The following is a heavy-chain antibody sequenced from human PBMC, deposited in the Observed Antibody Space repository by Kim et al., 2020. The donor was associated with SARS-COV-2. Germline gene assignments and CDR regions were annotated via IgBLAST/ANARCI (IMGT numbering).Heavy chain of an antibody. CDR1: GFTFSSYW. D-gene: IGHD3-16*01. CDR2: IKQDGNQK. V-gene: IGHV3-7*01. CDR3: ARDGDLDSRGEDAFDI. Sequence: GGSLRLSCAASGFTFSSYWMTWVRQAPGKGLEWVANIKQDGNQKYYVDSVKGRFTISRDNAKNSLYLQMNSLRAEDTAAYYCARDGDLDSRGEDAFDIWG. J-gene: IGHJ3*02.